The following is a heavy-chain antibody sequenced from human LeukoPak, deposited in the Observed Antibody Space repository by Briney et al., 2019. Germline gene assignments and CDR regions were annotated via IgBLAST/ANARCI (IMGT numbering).Heavy chain of an antibody. J-gene: IGHJ4*02. V-gene: IGHV3-48*01. CDR1: GFTFSSYS. D-gene: IGHD1-26*01. CDR2: ISSSSSTI. CDR3: ARDDSGSYPDY. Sequence: TGGSLRLSCAASGFTFSSYSMNWVRQAPGKGLEWVSYISSSSSTIYYADSVKGRFTISRDNAKNSLYLQMNSLRAEDTAVYYCARDDSGSYPDYWGQGTLVTVSS.